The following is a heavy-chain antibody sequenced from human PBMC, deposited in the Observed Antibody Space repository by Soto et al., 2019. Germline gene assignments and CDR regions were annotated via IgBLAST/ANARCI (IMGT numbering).Heavy chain of an antibody. V-gene: IGHV3-30-3*01. CDR1: GFTFSSYA. Sequence: GGSLRLSCAASGFTFSSYAMHWVRQAPGKGLEWVAVISYDGSNKYYADSVKGRFTISRDNSKNTLYLQMNSLRAEDTAVYYCARGSPNYDFWSGSWLDYWGQGTLVTVSS. J-gene: IGHJ4*02. CDR2: ISYDGSNK. CDR3: ARGSPNYDFWSGSWLDY. D-gene: IGHD3-3*01.